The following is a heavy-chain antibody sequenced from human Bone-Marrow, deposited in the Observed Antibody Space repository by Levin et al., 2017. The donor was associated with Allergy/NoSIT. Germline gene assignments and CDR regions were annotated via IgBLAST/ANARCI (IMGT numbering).Heavy chain of an antibody. V-gene: IGHV3-33*01. CDR2: IWYDGSNK. D-gene: IGHD5-12*01. CDR3: ARDAWPRLGDF. CDR1: GFTFSSFG. Sequence: GGSLRLSCAASGFTFSSFGMHWVRQAPGKGLEWVAVIWYDGSNKYYADSVKGRFTISRDNSKNTLYLQMNSLRAEDTAVYYCARDAWPRLGDFWGQGTLVTVSS. J-gene: IGHJ4*02.